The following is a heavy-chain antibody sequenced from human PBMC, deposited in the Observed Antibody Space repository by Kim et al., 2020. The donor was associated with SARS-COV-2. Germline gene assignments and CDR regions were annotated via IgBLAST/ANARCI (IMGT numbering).Heavy chain of an antibody. V-gene: IGHV3-21*01. CDR2: ISSSSSYI. CDR1: GFTFSSYS. Sequence: GGSLRLSCAASGFTFSSYSMNWVRQAPGKGLEWVSSISSSSSYIYYADSVKGRFTISRDNAKNSLYLQMNSLRAEDTAVYYCARDLRAYGSGSYSYWGQGTLVTVSS. D-gene: IGHD3-10*01. J-gene: IGHJ4*02. CDR3: ARDLRAYGSGSYSY.